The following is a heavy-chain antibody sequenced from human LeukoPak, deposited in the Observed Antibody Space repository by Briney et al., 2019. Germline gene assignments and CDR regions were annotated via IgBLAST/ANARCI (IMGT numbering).Heavy chain of an antibody. D-gene: IGHD2-15*01. CDR3: ASNPSGVSY. V-gene: IGHV3-30-3*01. J-gene: IGHJ4*02. Sequence: PGGSLRLSCAASGFTFSSYAMHWVRQAPGKGLEWVAVISYDGSNKYYADSVKGRFTISRDNSKNTLYLQMNSLRAEDTAVYYCASNPSGVSYWGQGTLVTVSS. CDR2: ISYDGSNK. CDR1: GFTFSSYA.